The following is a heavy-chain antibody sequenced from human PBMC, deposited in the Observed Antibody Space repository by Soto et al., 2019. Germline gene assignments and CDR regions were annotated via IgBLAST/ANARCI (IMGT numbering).Heavy chain of an antibody. J-gene: IGHJ4*02. CDR2: ITGSGGTT. CDR1: GFTFSNYA. CDR3: AKEYTSISKGSFDY. D-gene: IGHD3-10*01. V-gene: IGHV3-23*01. Sequence: EVXXXXXXGGLXXPGGSLRXXCAAXGFTFSNYAMNWVRQAPGKGXXWVSGITGSGGTTFYADSVKGRFTISXXXXXXXXXXXXXXXXADDMAVYYCAKEYTSISKGSFDYWGQGALVTVSS.